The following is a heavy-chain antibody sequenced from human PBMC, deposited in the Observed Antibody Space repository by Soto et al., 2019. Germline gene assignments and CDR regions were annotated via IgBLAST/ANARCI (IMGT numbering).Heavy chain of an antibody. CDR2: ILHTGST. CDR3: ARSPRQVDGKWYLDY. Sequence: SETLSLTCGVSGDSFSSSNWWTWVRQSPGKGLEWIGDILHTGSTDYSPSLRSRVTLSIDASKKEFYLNLTSVTATDTAIYYCARSPRQVDGKWYLDYWGQGALVTVSS. D-gene: IGHD2-15*01. CDR1: GDSFSSSNW. J-gene: IGHJ4*02. V-gene: IGHV4-4*02.